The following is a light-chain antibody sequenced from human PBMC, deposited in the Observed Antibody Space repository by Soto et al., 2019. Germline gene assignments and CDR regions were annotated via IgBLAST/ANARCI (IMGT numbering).Light chain of an antibody. CDR1: SSNVGNNF. Sequence: QSVLTQPPSMSAAPGQKVTITCSGSSSNVGNNFVSWYQQLPGTAPKLLIFDNSQRPSGIPDRFFSSKSGTSATLAITGPQTGDEAVYYCGTWDTKLNAVVFGGGTKLTVL. CDR2: DNS. CDR3: GTWDTKLNAVV. J-gene: IGLJ2*01. V-gene: IGLV1-51*01.